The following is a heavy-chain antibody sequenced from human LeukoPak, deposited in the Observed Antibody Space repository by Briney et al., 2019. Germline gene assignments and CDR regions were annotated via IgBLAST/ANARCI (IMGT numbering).Heavy chain of an antibody. CDR2: MYSGGAT. J-gene: IGHJ5*02. Sequence: GGSLRLSCAVSGFTVSGDYMSWVRQAPGKGLEWVSVMYSGGATYYADSVKGRFTISRDNAKKSLHLQMNSLRAEDTAVYYCARGSQVVAAADNWFDPWGQGTLVTVSS. CDR3: ARGSQVVAAADNWFDP. D-gene: IGHD2-2*01. V-gene: IGHV3-53*01. CDR1: GFTVSGDY.